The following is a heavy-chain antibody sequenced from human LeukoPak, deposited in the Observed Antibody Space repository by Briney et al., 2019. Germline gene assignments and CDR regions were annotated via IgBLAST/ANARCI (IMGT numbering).Heavy chain of an antibody. CDR3: TTGPTGEWELLHWFDP. V-gene: IGHV3-15*01. CDR2: IKSKTDGGTT. Sequence: GGSLRLSCAASGFTFSNVWMSWVRQAPGKGLEWIGRIKSKTDGGTTDYAAPVKGRFTISRDDSKDTLYLQMNSLKTEDTAVYYCTTGPTGEWELLHWFDPWGQGALVTVSS. D-gene: IGHD1-26*01. J-gene: IGHJ5*02. CDR1: GFTFSNVW.